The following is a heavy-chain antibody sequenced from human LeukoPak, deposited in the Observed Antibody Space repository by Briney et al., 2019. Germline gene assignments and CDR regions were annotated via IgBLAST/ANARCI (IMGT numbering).Heavy chain of an antibody. V-gene: IGHV3-23*01. J-gene: IGHJ4*02. CDR3: ATSTAAAGTD. CDR2: ISGSGGST. CDR1: GFTFSSYA. Sequence: QSGGSLRLSCAASGFTFSSYAMSWVRQAPGKGLEWVSAISGSGGSTYYADSVKGRFTISRDNAQNSLYLQMNSLRAEDTAIYYCATSTAAAGTDWGQGTLVTVSS. D-gene: IGHD6-13*01.